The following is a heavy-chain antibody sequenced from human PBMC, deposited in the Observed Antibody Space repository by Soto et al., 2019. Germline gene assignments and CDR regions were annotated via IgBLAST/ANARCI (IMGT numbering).Heavy chain of an antibody. CDR2: ISGSGGST. V-gene: IGHV3-23*01. CDR1: GITFIADA. J-gene: IGHJ5*02. Sequence: VGSLRLSCAASGITFIADAMSWVRQAPGKGLEWVSAISGSGGSTYYADSVKGRFTISRDNSKNTLYLQMNSLRAEDTAVYYCAKDADGYSYGYGGGASWFDPWGQGTLVTVSS. D-gene: IGHD5-18*01. CDR3: AKDADGYSYGYGGGASWFDP.